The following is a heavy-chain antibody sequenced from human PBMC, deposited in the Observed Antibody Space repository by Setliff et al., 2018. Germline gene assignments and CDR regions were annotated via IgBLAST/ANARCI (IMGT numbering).Heavy chain of an antibody. D-gene: IGHD3-9*01. J-gene: IGHJ4*02. CDR2: INPSGGLT. V-gene: IGHV1-46*01. CDR1: GYTLTNYY. CDR3: ATRRVARSPLTG. Sequence: GASVKVSCKASGYTLTNYYMHWVRQAPGQGLEWMGIINPSGGLTRYAQKFQGRVTMTRDTSTSTVYMEVISLRSDDTAVYYCATRRVARSPLTGWGQGTLVTVSS.